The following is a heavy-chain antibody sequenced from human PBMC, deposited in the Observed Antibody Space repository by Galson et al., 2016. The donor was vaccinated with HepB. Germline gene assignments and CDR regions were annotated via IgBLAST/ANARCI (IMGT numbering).Heavy chain of an antibody. J-gene: IGHJ4*02. CDR2: INVANGDG. D-gene: IGHD6-19*01. CDR1: GYTFVNYA. Sequence: SVKVSCKASGYTFVNYALHWVRQAPGQSLEWMGWINVANGDGRYSQKFQDRLTITRDTSATTVSLELSSLTYEDTSFYYCARSAVLGGRGWSHFDFWGQGILVTVSS. CDR3: ARSAVLGGRGWSHFDF. V-gene: IGHV1-3*01.